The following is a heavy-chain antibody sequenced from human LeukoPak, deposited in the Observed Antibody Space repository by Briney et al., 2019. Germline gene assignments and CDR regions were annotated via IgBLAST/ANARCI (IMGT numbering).Heavy chain of an antibody. CDR3: ASQGRRWELPYYMDV. CDR1: GYSFTSYW. D-gene: IGHD1-26*01. CDR2: IYPGDSDT. J-gene: IGHJ6*03. Sequence: GESLKISCKGSGYSFTSYWIGWVRQMPGKGLEWMGIIYPGDSDTRYSTSFQGQVTISADKSITPPYLQWSSLKVSHTARYYCASQGRRWELPYYMDVWGKGTTVTVSS. V-gene: IGHV5-51*01.